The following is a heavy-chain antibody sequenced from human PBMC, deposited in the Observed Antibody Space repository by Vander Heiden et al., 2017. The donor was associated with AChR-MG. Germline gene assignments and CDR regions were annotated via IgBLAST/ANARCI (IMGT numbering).Heavy chain of an antibody. D-gene: IGHD3-22*01. Sequence: QVQLVQSGAEVKKPGSSVKVSCKASGGTFSSYAISWVRQAPGQGLEWMGVIIPTFGTANYAQNFQGRVTITEDKSTSTAYMELSSLRSEDTAVYSCARFRPLSSGYRGYGRDVWGQGTTVTVA. CDR2: IIPTFGTA. V-gene: IGHV1-69*06. CDR1: GGTFSSYA. CDR3: ARFRPLSSGYRGYGRDV. J-gene: IGHJ6*01.